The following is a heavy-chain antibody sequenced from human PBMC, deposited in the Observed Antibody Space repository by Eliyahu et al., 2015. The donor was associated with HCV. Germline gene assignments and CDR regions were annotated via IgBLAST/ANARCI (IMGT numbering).Heavy chain of an antibody. CDR3: VRGRGYDLLTGLGDAFDI. D-gene: IGHD3-9*01. V-gene: IGHV3-13*01. CDR1: GFTLSHYD. J-gene: IGHJ3*02. CDR2: IGPNGDX. Sequence: VQLEESGGGLVQPGGSLRLSCAASGFTLSHYDMHWVRHSSGNRPEWVSAIGPNGDXHYEGSVKGRFTISREDANNFLYLQMNSLRAGDTAMYYCVRGRGYDLLTGLGDAFDIWGQGTLVTVTS.